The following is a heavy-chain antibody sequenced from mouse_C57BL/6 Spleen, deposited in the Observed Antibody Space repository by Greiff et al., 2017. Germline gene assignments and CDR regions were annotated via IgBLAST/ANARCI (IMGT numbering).Heavy chain of an antibody. Sequence: QVQLQQSGAELVKPGASVKISCKASGYAFSSYWMNWVKQRPGKGLEWIGQIYPGDGDTNYNGKFKGKATLTADKSSSTAYMQLSSLTSEDSAVYFCARRRGTGNWYFDVWGTGTTVTVSS. CDR3: ARRRGTGNWYFDV. V-gene: IGHV1-80*01. D-gene: IGHD3-1*01. J-gene: IGHJ1*03. CDR1: GYAFSSYW. CDR2: IYPGDGDT.